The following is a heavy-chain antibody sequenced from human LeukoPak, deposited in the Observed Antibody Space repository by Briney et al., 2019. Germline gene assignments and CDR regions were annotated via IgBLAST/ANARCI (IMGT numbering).Heavy chain of an antibody. V-gene: IGHV1-2*02. CDR3: ATQRGSYLWGTDFDY. CDR2: IKPSSGAT. CDR1: GYTFSGHY. J-gene: IGHJ4*02. Sequence: ASVKVSCKASGYTFSGHYMHWVRQAPGQGLEWMGWIKPSSGATNYAQKFQGRVTMTRDTSIRTAYMELTRLRSDDTAVYYCATQRGSYLWGTDFDYWGQGTLVTVSS. D-gene: IGHD3-16*01.